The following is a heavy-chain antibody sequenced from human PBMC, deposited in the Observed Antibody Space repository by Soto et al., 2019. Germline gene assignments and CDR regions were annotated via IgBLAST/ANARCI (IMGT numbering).Heavy chain of an antibody. Sequence: SQTLSLTCAISGVRVSNNRAAWNWIGQSPSRGVERLGRTYYKSKWYNEYAVSVKSRITINPDTSKIQSSVQLNSVTPEATAVYYCESAGGDGYNFDYWGQGTLVTVSS. CDR1: GVRVSNNRAA. CDR2: TYYKSKWYN. CDR3: ESAGGDGYNFDY. J-gene: IGHJ4*02. D-gene: IGHD2-21*01. V-gene: IGHV6-1*01.